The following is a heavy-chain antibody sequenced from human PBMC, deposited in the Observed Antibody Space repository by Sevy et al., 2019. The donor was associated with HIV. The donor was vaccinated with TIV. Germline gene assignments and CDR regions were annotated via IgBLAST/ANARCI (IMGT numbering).Heavy chain of an antibody. V-gene: IGHV3-11*01. CDR3: ARLYCSGGSGYGGGYFQH. CDR2: ISSSGSII. D-gene: IGHD2-15*01. CDR1: GFTFSDYY. Sequence: GGSLRLSCAASGFTFSDYYMSWIRQAPGKGLEWVSYISSSGSIIYYADSVKGRFTISRDNAKNSLYLQMNSLRAEDTAVYYCARLYCSGGSGYGGGYFQHWGQGTLVTVSS. J-gene: IGHJ1*01.